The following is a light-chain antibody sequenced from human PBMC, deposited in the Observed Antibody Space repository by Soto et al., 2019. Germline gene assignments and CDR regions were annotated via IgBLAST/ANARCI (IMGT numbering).Light chain of an antibody. Sequence: QSALTQPPSASGSPGQSVTISCTGSSSDVGGYEYVSWYQQHPGKAPQLIIYEVIKRPSGVPDRFSGSNSGNTASLTVSGLQAEDEADYYCSSYAGSNNLHVLFGGGTQLTVL. J-gene: IGLJ2*01. CDR3: SSYAGSNNLHVL. CDR2: EVI. CDR1: SSDVGGYEY. V-gene: IGLV2-8*01.